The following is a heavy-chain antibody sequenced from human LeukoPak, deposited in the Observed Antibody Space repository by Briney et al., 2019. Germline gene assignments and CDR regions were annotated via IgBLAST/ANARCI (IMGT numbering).Heavy chain of an antibody. J-gene: IGHJ4*02. CDR2: IKSKTDGGTT. Sequence: GGSLRLSCAASGFTFSNAWMSWVRQAPGKGLEWVGRIKSKTDGGTTDYAAPVKGRFTISRDDSKNALYLQMNSLKTEDTAVYYCTTPSVRYCSGGSCYSADYWGQGTLVTVSS. CDR1: GFTFSNAW. V-gene: IGHV3-15*01. D-gene: IGHD2-15*01. CDR3: TTPSVRYCSGGSCYSADY.